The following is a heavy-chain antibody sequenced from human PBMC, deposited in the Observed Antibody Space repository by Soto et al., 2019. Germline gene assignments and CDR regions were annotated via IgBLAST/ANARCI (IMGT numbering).Heavy chain of an antibody. D-gene: IGHD6-6*01. V-gene: IGHV4-31*03. CDR3: ARDRHNNFFDP. CDR1: GASMSSGGYY. Sequence: QVQLLESGPGLVKSSQTQSLTCTVSGASMSSGGYYWTWIRQSPGKGLEWIGYIYYSGSTYYNPSLESRVAISLDTSRSQFSLTLHSVTAADTAIYYCARDRHNNFFDPWGQGTLVTVSS. CDR2: IYYSGST. J-gene: IGHJ5*02.